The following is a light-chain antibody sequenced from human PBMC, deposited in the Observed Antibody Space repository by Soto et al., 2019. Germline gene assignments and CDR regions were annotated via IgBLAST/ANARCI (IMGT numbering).Light chain of an antibody. CDR2: AAS. Sequence: DIQMTQSPSSLSASVGDRVTITCRASQGISNYLAWYQQKPGKVPKLLSYAASTLQSGVPSRFSGSGSGTAFTLTISSLQPEDVATYYWQKYNSAPLTFGGGNKVEIK. V-gene: IGKV1-27*01. CDR1: QGISNY. J-gene: IGKJ4*01. CDR3: QKYNSAPLT.